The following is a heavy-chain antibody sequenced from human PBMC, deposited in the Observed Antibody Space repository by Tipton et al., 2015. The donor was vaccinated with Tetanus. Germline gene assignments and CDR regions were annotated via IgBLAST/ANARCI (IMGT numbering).Heavy chain of an antibody. J-gene: IGHJ6*02. Sequence: TLSLTCTVSGGSIGSGGYYWNWIRQLPGKGLEWIGYIYYSGTIYSNPSLRSRVTISGDTSKNYFSLDVRSVTAADTAVYYCARGDYYGSGTYDVWGQGTTVTVPS. CDR3: ARGDYYGSGTYDV. D-gene: IGHD3-10*01. CDR2: IYYSGTI. V-gene: IGHV4-31*03. CDR1: GGSIGSGGYY.